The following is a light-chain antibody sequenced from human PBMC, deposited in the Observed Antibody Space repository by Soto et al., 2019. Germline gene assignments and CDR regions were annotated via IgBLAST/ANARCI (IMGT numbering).Light chain of an antibody. Sequence: DIQLTQSPSTLSASVGDRVTITCRASQTFNNYLAWYQHKPGTAPKLLIYDASTLESGVPSRFSGSASGTEFTLTITSLQPDDLAMYYCQEYTTYPYTLGQGTKLEI. CDR1: QTFNNY. CDR3: QEYTTYPYT. CDR2: DAS. V-gene: IGKV1-5*01. J-gene: IGKJ2*01.